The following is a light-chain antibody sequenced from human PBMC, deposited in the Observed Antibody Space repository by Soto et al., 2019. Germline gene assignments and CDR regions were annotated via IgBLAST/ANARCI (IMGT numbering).Light chain of an antibody. CDR1: QNINSW. CDR2: ITS. V-gene: IGKV1-5*03. CDR3: QQYNSYST. J-gene: IGKJ1*01. Sequence: DIQMTQSPSTLSASVGDRVTITCRASQNINSWLDWYQQKPGKAPKLLIYITSSLEIGVPSRFGGSGTGTEFTLTISSLQPDDFATYYCQQYNSYSTFGQGTKVDIK.